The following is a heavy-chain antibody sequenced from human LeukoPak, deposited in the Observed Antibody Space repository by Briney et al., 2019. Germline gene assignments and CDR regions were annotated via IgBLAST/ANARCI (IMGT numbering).Heavy chain of an antibody. CDR2: IWYDGSNK. CDR1: GFTFSSYG. J-gene: IGHJ4*02. CDR3: ARDNDSLFDY. D-gene: IGHD2-15*01. Sequence: GGSLRLSCAASGFTFSSYGMHWVRQAPGKGLEWVAVIWYDGSNKDYADSVKGRFTISRDNSKNTLYLQMNSLRAEDTAVYSCARDNDSLFDYWGQGTLVTVSS. V-gene: IGHV3-33*01.